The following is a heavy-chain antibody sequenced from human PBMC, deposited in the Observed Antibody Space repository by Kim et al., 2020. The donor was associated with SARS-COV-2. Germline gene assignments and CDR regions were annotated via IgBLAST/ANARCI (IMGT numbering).Heavy chain of an antibody. CDR1: GYTFTSYG. Sequence: ASVKVSCKASGYTFTSYGISWVRQAPGQGLEWMGWISAYNGNTNYAQKLQGRVTMTTDTSTSTAYMELRSLRSDDTAVYYCARLRYYYDSSGYSTSENYFDYWGQGTLVTVSS. CDR3: ARLRYYYDSSGYSTSENYFDY. CDR2: ISAYNGNT. D-gene: IGHD3-22*01. J-gene: IGHJ4*02. V-gene: IGHV1-18*04.